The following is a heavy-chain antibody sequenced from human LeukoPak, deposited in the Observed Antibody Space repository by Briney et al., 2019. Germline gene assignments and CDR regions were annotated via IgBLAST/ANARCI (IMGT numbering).Heavy chain of an antibody. Sequence: SETLSLTCAVYGGSFSGYYWSWIRQPPGKGLEWIGEINHSGSTNYNPSLKSRVTISVDTSKNQFSLKLSSVTAADTAVYYCARGRFSSSPWDYWGQGTLVTVSS. CDR3: ARGRFSSSPWDY. V-gene: IGHV4-34*01. J-gene: IGHJ4*02. D-gene: IGHD6-13*01. CDR2: INHSGST. CDR1: GGSFSGYY.